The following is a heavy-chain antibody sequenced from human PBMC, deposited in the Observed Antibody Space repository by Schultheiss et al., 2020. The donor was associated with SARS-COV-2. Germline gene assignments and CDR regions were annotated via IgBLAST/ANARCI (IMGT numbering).Heavy chain of an antibody. Sequence: SETLSLTCTVSGGSISSYYWSWIRQPAGKGLGWIGRIYTSGSTNYNPSLKSRVTMSVDTSKNQFSLKLSSVTAADTAVYYCAREPEYDFWSGYYFLGRREAYGMDVWGQGTTVTVSS. CDR3: AREPEYDFWSGYYFLGRREAYGMDV. V-gene: IGHV4-4*07. CDR2: IYTSGST. CDR1: GGSISSYY. J-gene: IGHJ6*02. D-gene: IGHD3-3*01.